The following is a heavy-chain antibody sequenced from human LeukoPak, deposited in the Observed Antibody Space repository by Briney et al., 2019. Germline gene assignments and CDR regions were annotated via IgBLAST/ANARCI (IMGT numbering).Heavy chain of an antibody. J-gene: IGHJ4*02. CDR1: GESLNYYY. V-gene: IGHV4-34*12. CDR2: VFDGKTT. Sequence: SETLSLTCAVYGESLNYYYWSWIRQSPEKGLEWIGEVFDGKTTYYNPSLKSRVTISAVTSSNQFSLNLKSVTAADTAVYYCASGAWATRLHSWAQGTLVIVSS. D-gene: IGHD5-24*01. CDR3: ASGAWATRLHS.